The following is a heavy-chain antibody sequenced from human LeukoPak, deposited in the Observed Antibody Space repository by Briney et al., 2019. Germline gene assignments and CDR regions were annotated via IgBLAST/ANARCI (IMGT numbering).Heavy chain of an antibody. Sequence: GGSLRLSCVASGFIFSTYGMHWVRQAPGKGLEWVAVIWYDGSDKYYADSVKGRFTISRDNSKNTLYLQMNSLRAEDTAVYYCATAGNYRFDYWGQGTLVTVSS. CDR1: GFIFSTYG. D-gene: IGHD1-7*01. J-gene: IGHJ4*02. CDR2: IWYDGSDK. CDR3: ATAGNYRFDY. V-gene: IGHV3-33*01.